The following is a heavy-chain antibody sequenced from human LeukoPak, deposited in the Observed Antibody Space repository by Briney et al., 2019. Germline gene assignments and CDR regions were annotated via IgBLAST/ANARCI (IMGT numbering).Heavy chain of an antibody. V-gene: IGHV3-23*01. J-gene: IGHJ1*01. Sequence: GGSLRLSCAASGFTFSSYAMSWVRQAPGKGLEWVSVISGSGYSTYYADSVKGRFTISRDNSKNTLYLQMNSLRAEDTAAYYCAKDRSGSTAEYFQDWGQGTLVTVSS. CDR1: GFTFSSYA. CDR3: AKDRSGSTAEYFQD. CDR2: ISGSGYST. D-gene: IGHD3-10*01.